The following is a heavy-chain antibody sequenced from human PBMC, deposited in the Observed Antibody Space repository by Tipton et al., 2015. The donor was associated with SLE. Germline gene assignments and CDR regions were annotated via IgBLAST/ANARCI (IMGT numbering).Heavy chain of an antibody. CDR1: GFTFSSYA. CDR3: AKDLGLGDYGDNAAFDI. J-gene: IGHJ3*02. D-gene: IGHD4-17*01. CDR2: ISYDGSNK. Sequence: SLRLSCAASGFTFSSYAMHWVRQAPGKGLEWVAVISYDGSNKYYADSVKGRFTISRDNSKNTLYLQMNSLRAEDTAVYYCAKDLGLGDYGDNAAFDIWGQGTMVTVSS. V-gene: IGHV3-30-3*01.